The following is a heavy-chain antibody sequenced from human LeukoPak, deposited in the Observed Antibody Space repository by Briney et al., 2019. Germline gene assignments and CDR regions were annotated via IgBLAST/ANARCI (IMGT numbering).Heavy chain of an antibody. J-gene: IGHJ4*02. Sequence: RASVKVSCKASGYTFTGYYMHWVRQAPGQGLEWMGWINPNSGGTNYAQKFQGRVTMTRDTSISTGYMELSSLTSDDTAVYYCVRREADRTLDTFGKIDYWGQGTLITVSS. V-gene: IGHV1-2*02. CDR3: VRREADRTLDTFGKIDY. CDR1: GYTFTGYY. D-gene: IGHD3-16*01. CDR2: INPNSGGT.